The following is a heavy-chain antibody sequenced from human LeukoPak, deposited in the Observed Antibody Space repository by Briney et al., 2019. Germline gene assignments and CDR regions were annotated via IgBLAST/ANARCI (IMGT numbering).Heavy chain of an antibody. CDR1: GGSISSYY. J-gene: IGHJ4*02. Sequence: SETLSLTCTVSGGSISSYYWSWIRQPPGKGLEWIGYIYYSGSTNYNPSLKSRVTISVDTSKNQFSLKLSSVTAADTAVCYCARQGPHHYDSSGYYYHYWGQGTLVTVSS. D-gene: IGHD3-22*01. CDR2: IYYSGST. V-gene: IGHV4-59*01. CDR3: ARQGPHHYDSSGYYYHY.